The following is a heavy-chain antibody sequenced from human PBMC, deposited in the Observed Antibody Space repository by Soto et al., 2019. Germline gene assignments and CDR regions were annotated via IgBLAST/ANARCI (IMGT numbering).Heavy chain of an antibody. CDR3: ARDRYSSGYRLYGMDV. Sequence: QVQLVESGGGVVQPGRSLRLSCAASGFTFSSYGMHWVRQAPGKGLEWVAVIWYDGSNKYYEDSVKGRFTIPRDNSKNTLYLQMNSLRAEDTAVYYCARDRYSSGYRLYGMDVWGQGTTVTVSS. D-gene: IGHD3-22*01. V-gene: IGHV3-33*01. CDR1: GFTFSSYG. J-gene: IGHJ6*02. CDR2: IWYDGSNK.